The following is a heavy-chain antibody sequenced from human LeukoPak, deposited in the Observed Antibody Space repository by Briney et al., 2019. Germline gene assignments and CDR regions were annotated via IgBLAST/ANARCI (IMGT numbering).Heavy chain of an antibody. CDR3: ARVPLDWAPFDY. CDR1: GYTFTSYY. CDR2: INCGGGSP. D-gene: IGHD3/OR15-3a*01. Sequence: ASVKVSCKVSGYTFTSYYLHWVRQTPGQGLEWMGIINCGGGSPTYSQNFQGRVTVTKDTSTSTVYMELTSLTLDDTAVYYCARVPLDWAPFDYWGQGTPVTVSS. J-gene: IGHJ4*02. V-gene: IGHV1-46*01.